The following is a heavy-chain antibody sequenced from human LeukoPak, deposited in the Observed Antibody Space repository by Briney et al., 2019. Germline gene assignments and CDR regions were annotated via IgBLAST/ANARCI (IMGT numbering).Heavy chain of an antibody. CDR2: ISAYNGNT. CDR3: ATAGGIAVAGTRWFDP. CDR1: GYTFTSYG. D-gene: IGHD6-19*01. J-gene: IGHJ5*02. V-gene: IGHV1-18*01. Sequence: ASVKVSCKASGYTFTSYGISWVRQAPGQGLEWMGWISAYNGNTNYAQKFQGRVTMTEDTSTDTAYMELSSLRSEDTAVYYCATAGGIAVAGTRWFDPWGQGTLVTVSS.